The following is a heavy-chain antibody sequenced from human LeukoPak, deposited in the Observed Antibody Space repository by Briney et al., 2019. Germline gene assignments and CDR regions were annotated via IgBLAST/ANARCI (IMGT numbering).Heavy chain of an antibody. CDR3: ARDQGSEGY. Sequence: PGGSLRLSCAASGFTFSSYGMSWVRQAPGKGLEWVSAISGSGGSTYYADSVKGRFTISRDNAKNSLYLQMNSLRAEDTAAYYCARDQGSEGYWGQGTLVTVTS. J-gene: IGHJ4*02. CDR1: GFTFSSYG. CDR2: ISGSGGST. V-gene: IGHV3-23*01.